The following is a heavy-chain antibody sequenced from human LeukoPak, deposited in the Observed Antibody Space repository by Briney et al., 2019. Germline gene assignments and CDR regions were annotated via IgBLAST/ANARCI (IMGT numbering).Heavy chain of an antibody. D-gene: IGHD4-17*01. CDR3: ARMAVKPSYGDYVRYNWFDP. CDR2: IYPGDSDT. V-gene: IGHV5-51*01. J-gene: IGHJ5*02. CDR1: GYSFTNYW. Sequence: RGESLKISCKGSGYSFTNYWIGWVRQMPGKGLEWMGIIYPGDSDTRYSPSFQGQVTISADKSISTAYLQWSSLKASDTAMYYCARMAVKPSYGDYVRYNWFDPWGQGTLVTVSS.